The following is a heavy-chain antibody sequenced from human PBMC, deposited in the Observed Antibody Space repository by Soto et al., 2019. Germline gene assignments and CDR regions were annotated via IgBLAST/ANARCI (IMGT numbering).Heavy chain of an antibody. CDR1: GGTFGTYG. CDR2: IIPIFGKT. V-gene: IGHV1-69*01. Sequence: QVPLVQSGAEVKKPGSSVKVSCKASGGTFGTYGISWVRQAPGQGLEWMGGIIPIFGKTNYAQNFQGRVTITADEPTSTAYMGLTTLTSEDTSVYYCATVRILYYVSHGSPAEFFQHWCQGTLLTVSS. CDR3: ATVRILYYVSHGSPAEFFQH. D-gene: IGHD3-22*01. J-gene: IGHJ1*01.